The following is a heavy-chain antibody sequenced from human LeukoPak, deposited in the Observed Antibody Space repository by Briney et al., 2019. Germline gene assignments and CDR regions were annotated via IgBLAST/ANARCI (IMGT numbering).Heavy chain of an antibody. CDR2: ISSSSSYI. Sequence: PGGSLRLSCAASGFTFSTYYMNWVRQAPGKGLEWVSSISSSSSYIYYADSVKGRFTISRDNAKNSLYLQMNSLRAEDTAVYYCARRAMIGGAFDIWGQGTMVTVSS. CDR3: ARRAMIGGAFDI. D-gene: IGHD3-10*01. CDR1: GFTFSTYY. V-gene: IGHV3-21*01. J-gene: IGHJ3*02.